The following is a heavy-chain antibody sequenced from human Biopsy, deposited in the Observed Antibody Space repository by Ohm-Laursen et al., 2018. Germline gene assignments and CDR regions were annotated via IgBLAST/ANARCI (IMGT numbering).Heavy chain of an antibody. Sequence: ASVKVSCKASGYSFTDYYIHWVRQAPGQGLEWIGLINLSGGRTKNTQKFQGRASMTSDTSTTTVYMEVRSLRSDDTAVYYCARDRSHYDILTGYVKSEYGVDVWGHGTTVTVSS. V-gene: IGHV1-46*01. D-gene: IGHD3-9*01. CDR3: ARDRSHYDILTGYVKSEYGVDV. CDR1: GYSFTDYY. J-gene: IGHJ6*02. CDR2: INLSGGRT.